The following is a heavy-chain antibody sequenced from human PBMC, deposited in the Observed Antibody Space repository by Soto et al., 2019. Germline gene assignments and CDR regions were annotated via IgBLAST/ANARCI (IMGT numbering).Heavy chain of an antibody. J-gene: IGHJ5*02. V-gene: IGHV4-30-2*01. Sequence: PAETLSLTCAVSGGSISSGGYSWSWIRQPPGKGLEWIGYIYHSGSTYYNPSLKSRVTISVDRSKNQFSLKLSSVTAADTAVYYCARSPIAAAGPNWFDPWGQGTLVTVSS. D-gene: IGHD6-13*01. CDR2: IYHSGST. CDR3: ARSPIAAAGPNWFDP. CDR1: GGSISSGGYS.